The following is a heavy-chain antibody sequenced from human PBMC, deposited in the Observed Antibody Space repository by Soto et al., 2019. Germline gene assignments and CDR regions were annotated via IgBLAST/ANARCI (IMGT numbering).Heavy chain of an antibody. CDR2: IIPIFGTA. J-gene: IGHJ6*02. D-gene: IGHD5-18*01. Sequence: GASVKVSCKASGGTFSSYAISWVRQAPGQGLEWMGGIIPIFGTANYAQKFQGRVTITADESTSTAYMELSSLRSEDTAVYYCARGEDTAMVHVGYYGMDVWGQGTTVTVS. CDR3: ARGEDTAMVHVGYYGMDV. CDR1: GGTFSSYA. V-gene: IGHV1-69*13.